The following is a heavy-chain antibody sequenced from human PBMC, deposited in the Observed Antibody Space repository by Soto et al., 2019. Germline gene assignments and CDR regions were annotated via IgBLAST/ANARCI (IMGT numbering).Heavy chain of an antibody. Sequence: SETLSLTCTVSGGSINTYYWSWIRQPPGKGLEWIGYIYYSGSTKYNPSLKSRVTISVDTSKNQFSLKLSSVTAADTAVYYCARGSRTYDFWSGYLYYWGQGTLVTVSS. J-gene: IGHJ4*02. CDR2: IYYSGST. D-gene: IGHD3-3*01. CDR1: GGSINTYY. CDR3: ARGSRTYDFWSGYLYY. V-gene: IGHV4-59*01.